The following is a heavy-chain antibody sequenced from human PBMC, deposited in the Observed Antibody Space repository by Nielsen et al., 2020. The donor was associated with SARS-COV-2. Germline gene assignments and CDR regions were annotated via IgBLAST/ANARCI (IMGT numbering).Heavy chain of an antibody. CDR1: GFTFSSYA. D-gene: IGHD6-13*01. Sequence: GGSLRLSCSASGFTFSSYAMHWVRQAPGKGLEYVSAISSNGDNIYYADSVKGRFTISRDNSKNTLYLQMSSLRAEDTAVYYCVKGLGYGSSWGWFLHWGQGTLVTVSS. CDR3: VKGLGYGSSWGWFLH. CDR2: ISSNGDNI. J-gene: IGHJ1*01. V-gene: IGHV3-64D*09.